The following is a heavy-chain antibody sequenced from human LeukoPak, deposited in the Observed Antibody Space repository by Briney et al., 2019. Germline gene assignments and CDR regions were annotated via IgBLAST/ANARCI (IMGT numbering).Heavy chain of an antibody. V-gene: IGHV4-34*01. CDR3: ARDKNYYGMDV. CDR2: INHSGST. Sequence: SETLSLTCAVYGVSFSGYYWSWIRQPPGKGLEWIGEINHSGSTNYSPSLKSRVTISVDTSKNQFSLKLSSVTAADTAVYYCARDKNYYGMDVWGQGTTVTVSS. CDR1: GVSFSGYY. J-gene: IGHJ6*02.